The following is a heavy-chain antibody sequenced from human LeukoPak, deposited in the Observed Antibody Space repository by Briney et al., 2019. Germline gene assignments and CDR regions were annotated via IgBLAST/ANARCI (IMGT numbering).Heavy chain of an antibody. V-gene: IGHV1-2*02. CDR2: INPNSGGT. CDR3: ARDRGPVDSSSWYIDY. CDR1: GYTFTSYG. Sequence: ASVKVSCKASGYTFTSYGISWVRQAPGQGLEWMGWINPNSGGTNYAQKFQGRVTMTRDTSISTAYMELSRLRSDDTAVYYCARDRGPVDSSSWYIDYWGQGTLVTVSS. J-gene: IGHJ4*02. D-gene: IGHD6-13*01.